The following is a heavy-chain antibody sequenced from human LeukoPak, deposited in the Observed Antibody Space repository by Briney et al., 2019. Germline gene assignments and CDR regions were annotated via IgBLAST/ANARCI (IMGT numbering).Heavy chain of an antibody. CDR2: ISWNSGSI. D-gene: IGHD4-17*01. CDR1: GFTFDDYA. J-gene: IGHJ4*02. Sequence: SGRSLRLSCAASGFTFDDYAMHWVRQAPGKGLEWVSGISWNSGSIGYADSVKGRFTISRDNAKNSLYLQMNSLGAEDTALYYCAKDRYGDYPDALDYWGQGTLVTVSS. V-gene: IGHV3-9*01. CDR3: AKDRYGDYPDALDY.